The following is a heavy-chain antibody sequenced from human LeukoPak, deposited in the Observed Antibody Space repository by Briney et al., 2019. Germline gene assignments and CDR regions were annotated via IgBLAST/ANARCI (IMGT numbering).Heavy chain of an antibody. CDR1: GFTFSRYG. CDR2: IRYDGSDE. D-gene: IGHD1-26*01. CDR3: AKDSWEVGATSEIDY. Sequence: GGSLRLSCAASGFTFSRYGMHWVRQAPGKGLDWVAFIRYDGSDEYYADSVKGRFTISRDNSKNTLYLQINSLRAEDTAVYYCAKDSWEVGATSEIDYWGQGTLVTVSS. J-gene: IGHJ4*02. V-gene: IGHV3-30*02.